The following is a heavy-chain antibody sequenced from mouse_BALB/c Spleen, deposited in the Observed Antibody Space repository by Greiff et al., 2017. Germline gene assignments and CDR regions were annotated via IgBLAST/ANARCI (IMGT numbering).Heavy chain of an antibody. Sequence: EVKLEESGGGLVQPGGSMKLSCVASGFTFSSYWMSWVRQSPEKGLEWVAEIRLKSDNYATHYAESVKGKFTISRDDSKSRLYLQMNSLRAEDTGIYYCTGGSSYFDYWGQGTTLTVSS. CDR2: IRLKSDNYAT. CDR1: GFTFSSYW. D-gene: IGHD1-1*01. CDR3: TGGSSYFDY. V-gene: IGHV6-3*03. J-gene: IGHJ2*01.